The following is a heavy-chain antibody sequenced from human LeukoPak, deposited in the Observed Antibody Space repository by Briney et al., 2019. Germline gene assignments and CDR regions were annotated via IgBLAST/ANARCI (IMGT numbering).Heavy chain of an antibody. CDR2: INPNSGGT. J-gene: IGHJ6*02. CDR1: GYTFTGYY. D-gene: IGHD6-19*01. V-gene: IGHV1-2*02. Sequence: ASVKVSCKASGYTFTGYYMHWVRQAPGQGLEWMGWINPNSGGTNYAQKLQGRVTMTTDTSTSTAYMELRSLRSDDTAVYYCARDKLQWLVRYYYYYGMDVWGQGTTVTVSS. CDR3: ARDKLQWLVRYYYYYGMDV.